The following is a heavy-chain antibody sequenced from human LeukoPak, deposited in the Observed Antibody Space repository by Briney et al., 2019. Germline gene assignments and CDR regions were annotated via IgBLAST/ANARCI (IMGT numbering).Heavy chain of an antibody. Sequence: SETLSLTCTVSGGSISSSSYYWGWIRQPPGKGLEWIGSIYYSGSTYYNPSLKSRVTISVDTSKNQFSLKLSSVTAADTAVYYCARLYCDILTGYYNSFDYWGQGTLVTVSS. CDR3: ARLYCDILTGYYNSFDY. CDR1: GGSISSSSYY. D-gene: IGHD3-9*01. V-gene: IGHV4-39*01. CDR2: IYYSGST. J-gene: IGHJ4*02.